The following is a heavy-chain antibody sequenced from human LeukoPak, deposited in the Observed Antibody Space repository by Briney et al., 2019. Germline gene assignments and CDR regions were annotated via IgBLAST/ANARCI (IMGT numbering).Heavy chain of an antibody. CDR2: IYYSGST. D-gene: IGHD3-22*01. CDR1: GGSISSYY. CDR3: ARDSYDSSGYYYGWFDP. J-gene: IGHJ5*02. V-gene: IGHV4-59*01. Sequence: SETLSLTCTVSGGSISSYYWSWIRQPSGKGLEWIGYIYYSGSTNYNPSLKSRVTISVDTSKNQFSLKLSSVTAADTAVYYCARDSYDSSGYYYGWFDPWGQGTLVTVSS.